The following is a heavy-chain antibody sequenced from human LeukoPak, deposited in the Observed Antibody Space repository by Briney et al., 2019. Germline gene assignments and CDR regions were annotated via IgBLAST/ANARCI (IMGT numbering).Heavy chain of an antibody. CDR1: GGSISGYY. CDR2: INHSGST. CDR3: ARAGSTMIDY. J-gene: IGHJ4*02. V-gene: IGHV4-34*01. Sequence: SETLSLTCTVSGGSISGYYWSWIRQPPGKGLEWIGEINHSGSTNYNPSLKSRVTISVDTSKNQFSLKLSSVTAADTAVYYCARAGSTMIDYWGQGTLVTVSS.